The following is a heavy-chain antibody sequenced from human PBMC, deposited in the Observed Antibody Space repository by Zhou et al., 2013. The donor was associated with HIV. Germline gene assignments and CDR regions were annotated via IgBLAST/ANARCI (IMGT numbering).Heavy chain of an antibody. Sequence: QVQLVQSGAEVKKPGSSVKVSCKASGGTFSSYAISWVRQAPGQGLEWMGWISAYNGNTNYAQKFQDRVTMTTDTSTSTAYMELRSLRSDDTAVYYCASAPGGSSTFDYWGQGTLVTVSS. CDR3: ASAPGGSSTFDY. CDR1: GGTFSSYA. CDR2: ISAYNGNT. V-gene: IGHV1-18*01. J-gene: IGHJ4*02. D-gene: IGHD6-19*01.